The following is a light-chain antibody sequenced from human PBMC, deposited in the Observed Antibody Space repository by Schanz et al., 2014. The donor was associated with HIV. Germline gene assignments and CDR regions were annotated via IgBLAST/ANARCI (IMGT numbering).Light chain of an antibody. CDR2: GNK. CDR3: AAWDDSLNGVI. J-gene: IGLJ2*01. Sequence: QSVLTQPPSVSGAPGQRVTISCTGSTSNIGARYDVHWYQQLPGTAPKLVIYGNKNRPSGVPDRFSGSRSDTSASLAISGLQSEDEADYYCAAWDDSLNGVIFGGGTKVTVL. V-gene: IGLV1-40*01. CDR1: TSNIGARYD.